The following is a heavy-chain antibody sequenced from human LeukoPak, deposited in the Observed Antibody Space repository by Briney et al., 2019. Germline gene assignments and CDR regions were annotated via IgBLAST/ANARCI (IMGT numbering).Heavy chain of an antibody. CDR3: ATWFGELSWGLFDY. Sequence: GGSLRLSCAASGFTFSSHNMNWVRQAPMKGLEWVSSIGTDGSYIYYADSVQGRFTISRDNAKNSLYLQMNSLTAEDTAVYYCATWFGELSWGLFDYWGQGTLVTVSS. CDR2: IGTDGSYI. J-gene: IGHJ4*02. D-gene: IGHD3-10*01. CDR1: GFTFSSHN. V-gene: IGHV3-21*01.